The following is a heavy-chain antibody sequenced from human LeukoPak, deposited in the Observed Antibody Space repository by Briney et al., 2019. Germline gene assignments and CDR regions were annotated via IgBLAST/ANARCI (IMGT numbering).Heavy chain of an antibody. CDR1: GFTFDDYA. Sequence: GGSLRLSCAASGFTFDDYAMHWVRQAPGKGLEWVSLISWDGGSTYYADSVKGRFTISRDNSKNSLYLQVNSLRAEDTALYYCAKDTTYYGSGSIGDYWGQGTLVTVSS. V-gene: IGHV3-43D*03. CDR2: ISWDGGST. D-gene: IGHD3-10*01. CDR3: AKDTTYYGSGSIGDY. J-gene: IGHJ4*02.